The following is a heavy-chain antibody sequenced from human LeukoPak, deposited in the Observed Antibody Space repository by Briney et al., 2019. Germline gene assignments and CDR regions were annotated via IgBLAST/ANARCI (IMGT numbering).Heavy chain of an antibody. J-gene: IGHJ4*02. V-gene: IGHV4-59*01. D-gene: IGHD3-22*01. CDR2: IYDSGST. CDR1: VGSISSYY. CDR3: ARQSISGSSLSYFDY. Sequence: SETLSLTCTVSVGSISSYYWSWIRQPPGKGLEWIGNIYDSGSTNYNPSLKSRLTISVDTSKHQCSLKLSSVTAADTAVYYCARQSISGSSLSYFDYWGQGTLVNVSS.